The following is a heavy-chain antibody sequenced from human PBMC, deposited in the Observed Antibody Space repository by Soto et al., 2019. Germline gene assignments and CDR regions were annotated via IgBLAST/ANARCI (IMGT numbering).Heavy chain of an antibody. CDR3: ASDSVWEGFGASNWLES. D-gene: IGHD3-10*01. J-gene: IGHJ5*01. CDR1: GYTFTSYG. Sequence: QVQLVQSGAEVKRPGASVKVSCNASGYTFTSYGIRWVRQAPGQWREWMGWINVYNGNTNYAQKFQGRVTMTTDTSKSTAEIAVRSLRSDEMTMYYCASDSVWEGFGASNWLESWGQGTLVTFSS. CDR2: INVYNGNT. V-gene: IGHV1-18*03.